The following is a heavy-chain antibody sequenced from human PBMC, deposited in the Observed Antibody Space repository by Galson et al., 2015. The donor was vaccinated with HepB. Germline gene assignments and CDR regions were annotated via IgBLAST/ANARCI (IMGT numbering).Heavy chain of an antibody. CDR2: ISTSGGST. CDR3: AKRLVDTTNHYFDH. D-gene: IGHD2-8*02. J-gene: IGHJ4*02. CDR1: GFTFSSYA. Sequence: SLRLSCAASGFTFSSYAMSWVRQAPGKGLEWVSAISTSGGSTYYADSVKGRFTISRDNSENTLYLQMNSLRAEDTALYYCAKRLVDTTNHYFDHWGQGTQVTVSS. V-gene: IGHV3-23*01.